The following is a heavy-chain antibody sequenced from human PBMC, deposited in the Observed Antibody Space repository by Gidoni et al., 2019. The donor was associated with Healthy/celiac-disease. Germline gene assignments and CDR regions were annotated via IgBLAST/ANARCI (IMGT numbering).Heavy chain of an antibody. D-gene: IGHD3-3*01. J-gene: IGHJ4*02. V-gene: IGHV3-7*01. CDR2: IKQDGSEK. Sequence: EVQLVESGGGLVQPGGSLRLSCAASGFTFSSYWMSWVRQAPGKGLEWVANIKQDGSEKYYVDSVKGRFTISRDNAKNSLYLQMNSLRAEDTAVYYCARPMGGFGSGFDYWGQGTLVTVSS. CDR3: ARPMGGFGSGFDY. CDR1: GFTFSSYW.